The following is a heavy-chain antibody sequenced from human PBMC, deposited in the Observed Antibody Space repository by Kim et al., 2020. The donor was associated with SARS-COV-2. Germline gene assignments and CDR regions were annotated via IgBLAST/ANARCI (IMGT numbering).Heavy chain of an antibody. CDR3: AKIGIAARSLRFYFDY. CDR1: GFTFSSYG. J-gene: IGHJ4*02. Sequence: GGSLRLSCAASGFTFSSYGMHWVRQAPGKGLEWVAVISYDGSNKYYADSVKGRFTISRDNSKNTLYLQMNSLRAEDTAVYYCAKIGIAARSLRFYFDYWGQGTLVTVSS. D-gene: IGHD6-6*01. CDR2: ISYDGSNK. V-gene: IGHV3-30*18.